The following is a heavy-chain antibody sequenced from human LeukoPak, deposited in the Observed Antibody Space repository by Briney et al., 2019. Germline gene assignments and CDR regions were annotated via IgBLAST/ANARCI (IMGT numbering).Heavy chain of an antibody. CDR1: GGSISSGDYY. D-gene: IGHD2-15*01. CDR2: IYYSGST. V-gene: IGHV4-30-4*01. J-gene: IGHJ5*02. CDR3: ARERLEGWWGHKPTNWFDP. Sequence: SETLSLTCTVSGGSISSGDYYWSWIRQPPGKGLEWIGYIYYSGSTYYNPSLKSRVTISVDTSKNQFSLKLSSVTAADTAVYYCARERLEGWWGHKPTNWFDPWGQGTLVTVSS.